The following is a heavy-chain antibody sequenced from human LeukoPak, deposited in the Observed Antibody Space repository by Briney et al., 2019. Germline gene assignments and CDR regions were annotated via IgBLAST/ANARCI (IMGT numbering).Heavy chain of an antibody. CDR1: GFTFSSYG. Sequence: GGSLRLSCAASGFTFSSYGMHWVRQAPGKGLEYVSAISSNGGSTYYANSVKGRFTISRDNSKNTLYLQMGSLRAEDMAVYYCARGDTDIVVVPTAPDYWGQGTLVTVSS. CDR2: ISSNGGST. J-gene: IGHJ4*02. D-gene: IGHD2-2*01. V-gene: IGHV3-64*01. CDR3: ARGDTDIVVVPTAPDY.